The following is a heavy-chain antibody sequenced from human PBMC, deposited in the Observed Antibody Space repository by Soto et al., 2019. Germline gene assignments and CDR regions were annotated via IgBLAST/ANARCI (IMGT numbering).Heavy chain of an antibody. CDR1: GGSFSGYY. V-gene: IGHV4-34*01. CDR3: ARGSPFLEWLSTVPYIS. J-gene: IGHJ5*02. Sequence: SETLSLTCAVYGGSFSGYYWSWIRQPPGKGLEWIGEINHSGSTNYNPSLKSRVTISVDTSKNQFSLKLSSVTAADTAVYYCARGSPFLEWLSTVPYISWGQGTLVTVSS. CDR2: INHSGST. D-gene: IGHD3-3*01.